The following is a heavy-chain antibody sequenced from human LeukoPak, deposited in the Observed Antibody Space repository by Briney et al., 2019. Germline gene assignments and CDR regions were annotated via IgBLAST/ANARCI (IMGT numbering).Heavy chain of an antibody. D-gene: IGHD3-22*01. Sequence: GGSLRLSCAASGFTFSSYAMSWVRQAPGKGLEWVSAISGSGGSTYYADSVKGRFTISRDNSKNTLYLQMNSLSAEDTAVYYCAKDQAPYYYDSSLDYFDYWGQGTLVTVSS. CDR3: AKDQAPYYYDSSLDYFDY. CDR1: GFTFSSYA. CDR2: ISGSGGST. V-gene: IGHV3-23*01. J-gene: IGHJ4*02.